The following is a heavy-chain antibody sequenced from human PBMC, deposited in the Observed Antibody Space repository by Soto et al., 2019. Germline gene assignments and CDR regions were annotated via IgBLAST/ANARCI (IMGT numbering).Heavy chain of an antibody. CDR1: GDSISSTPYY. CDR2: IYSSGST. CDR3: SMREEYSGWFDY. V-gene: IGHV4-39*01. J-gene: IGHJ4*02. D-gene: IGHD6-19*01. Sequence: QVQLQESGPGLVKPSETLPLTCTVSGDSISSTPYYWGWIRQPPGKGLEWIGTIYSSGSTYYNPSLEIRVTTSEDRAKRQFAQLQSSVPAADAAVYYCSMREEYSGWFDYWGQGTLVTVSS.